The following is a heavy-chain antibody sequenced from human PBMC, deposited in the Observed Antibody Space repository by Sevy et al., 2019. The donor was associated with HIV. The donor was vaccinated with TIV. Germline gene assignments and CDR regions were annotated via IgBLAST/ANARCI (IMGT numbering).Heavy chain of an antibody. J-gene: IGHJ6*02. V-gene: IGHV3-30-3*01. CDR1: GFAFSNHYA. Sequence: GGSLRLSCAASGFAFSNHYAMHWVRQAPGKGLEWVALISYDGSDKYYADSVKGRFTVSRDNFKNTLFLQMNSLTTEDTAVYYCARPRANYVDHYFFYAMDVWGQGTTATVSS. D-gene: IGHD4-17*01. CDR2: ISYDGSDK. CDR3: ARPRANYVDHYFFYAMDV.